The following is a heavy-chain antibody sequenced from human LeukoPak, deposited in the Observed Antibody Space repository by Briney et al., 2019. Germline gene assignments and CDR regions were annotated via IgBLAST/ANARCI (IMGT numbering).Heavy chain of an antibody. J-gene: IGHJ4*02. Sequence: ASVRVSCKASGYTFISYNINWLRQATGQGLEWMGWINPNSGGTNYAQKFQGRVTMTRDTSISTAYMELSRLTSDDTAVYYCARVKYCSGGSCYSQLAPFDYWGQGTLVTVSS. CDR1: GYTFISYN. CDR3: ARVKYCSGGSCYSQLAPFDY. V-gene: IGHV1-2*02. D-gene: IGHD2-15*01. CDR2: INPNSGGT.